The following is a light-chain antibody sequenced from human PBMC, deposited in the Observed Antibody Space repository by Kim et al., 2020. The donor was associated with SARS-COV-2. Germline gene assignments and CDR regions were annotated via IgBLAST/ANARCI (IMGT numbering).Light chain of an antibody. Sequence: ALGQTVRITCQGDSLRRFSATWYQQKPGQAPVVVIYARKNRPSGVPDRFDGSSSGNTASLTITGTQAEDEADYYCNSRDNSGDHQVFGTGTKVTVL. CDR1: SLRRFS. V-gene: IGLV3-19*01. CDR2: ARK. J-gene: IGLJ1*01. CDR3: NSRDNSGDHQV.